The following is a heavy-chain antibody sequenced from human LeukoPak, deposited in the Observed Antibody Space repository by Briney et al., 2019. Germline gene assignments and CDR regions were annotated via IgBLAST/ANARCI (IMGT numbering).Heavy chain of an antibody. D-gene: IGHD3-10*01. CDR2: IVVGSGNP. V-gene: IGHV1-58*01. CDR3: AARVVTMVRGALDY. Sequence: VASVKVSCKASGFTFTSSAVQWVRQARGQRLEWIGWIVVGSGNPNYAQKFQERVTITRDMSTSTAYMEMSSLRAEDTAVYYCAARVVTMVRGALDYWGQGTLVTVSS. CDR1: GFTFTSSA. J-gene: IGHJ4*02.